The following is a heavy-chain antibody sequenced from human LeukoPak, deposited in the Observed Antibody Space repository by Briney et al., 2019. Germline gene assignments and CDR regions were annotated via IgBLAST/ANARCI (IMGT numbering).Heavy chain of an antibody. V-gene: IGHV3-21*01. CDR3: ARGLCGGDCYDY. CDR2: ISSGSTHI. CDR1: GFTFSDYH. Sequence: AGGSLRLSCVASGFTFSDYHINWVRQAPGKGLEWVPSISSGSTHIYYADSVRGRFTISRDDAKNSLYLQMNSLRAEDTALYYCARGLCGGDCYDYWGQGTLVTVSS. D-gene: IGHD2-21*01. J-gene: IGHJ4*02.